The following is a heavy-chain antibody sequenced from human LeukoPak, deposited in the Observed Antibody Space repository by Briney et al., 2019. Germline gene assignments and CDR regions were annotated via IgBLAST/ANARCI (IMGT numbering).Heavy chain of an antibody. CDR3: ARATVTTAHYYYYMDV. Sequence: SETLSLTCTVSSGSISSSSYYWGWIRQPPGKGLEWIGSIYYSGSTYYNPSLKSRVTISVDTSKNQFSLKLSSVTAADTAVYYCARATVTTAHYYYYMDVWGKGTTVTVSS. D-gene: IGHD4-11*01. CDR1: SGSISSSSYY. J-gene: IGHJ6*03. CDR2: IYYSGST. V-gene: IGHV4-39*07.